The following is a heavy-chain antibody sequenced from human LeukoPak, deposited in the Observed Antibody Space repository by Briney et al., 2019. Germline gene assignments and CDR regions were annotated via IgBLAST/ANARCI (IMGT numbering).Heavy chain of an antibody. J-gene: IGHJ5*02. V-gene: IGHV3-74*01. CDR1: GFTFSDYW. CDR2: ITSDGTDT. Sequence: GGSLRLSCAASGFTFSDYWMHWVRQAPGKGPVWVSRITSDGTDTGYAASVKGRFTMSRDNAKNTVYLQMNSLSAEDTGVYYCARDLGTATPLDPWGQGTLVSVSS. D-gene: IGHD1-1*01. CDR3: ARDLGTATPLDP.